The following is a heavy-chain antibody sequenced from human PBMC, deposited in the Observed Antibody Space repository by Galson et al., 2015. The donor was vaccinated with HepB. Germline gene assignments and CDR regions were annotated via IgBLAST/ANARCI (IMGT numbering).Heavy chain of an antibody. CDR2: INHSGST. CDR1: GGSFSGYY. V-gene: IGHV4-34*01. J-gene: IGHJ4*02. Sequence: ETLSLTCAVYGGSFSGYYWSWIRQPPGKGLEWIGEINHSGSTNYNPSLKSRVTISVDTSKNQFSLKLSSVTAADTAVYYCARGRKYYDSSGYRLQVFDYWGQGTLVTVSS. CDR3: ARGRKYYDSSGYRLQVFDY. D-gene: IGHD3-22*01.